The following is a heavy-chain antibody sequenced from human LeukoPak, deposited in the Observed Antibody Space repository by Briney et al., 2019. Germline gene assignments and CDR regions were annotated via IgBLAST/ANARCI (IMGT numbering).Heavy chain of an antibody. J-gene: IGHJ4*02. CDR2: ISGSSTYI. CDR1: GFTFSTYS. V-gene: IGHV3-21*01. Sequence: PGGSLRLSCAASGFTFSTYSMNWVHQAPGKGLEWVSSISGSSTYIFYADSVKGRFTISRDNAKNSLYLQMNSLRVEDTAVYYCARVKGTERDYWGQGTLVTVSS. CDR3: ARVKGTERDY. D-gene: IGHD3/OR15-3a*01.